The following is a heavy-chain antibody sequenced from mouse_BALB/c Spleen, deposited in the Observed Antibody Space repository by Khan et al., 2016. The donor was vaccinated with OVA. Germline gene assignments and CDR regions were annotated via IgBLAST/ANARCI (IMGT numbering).Heavy chain of an antibody. CDR2: ISYSGVT. CDR3: ARGNYYEYYFDY. V-gene: IGHV3-2*02. CDR1: GYSITSGYA. J-gene: IGHJ2*01. Sequence: VQLKESGPGLVKPSQSLSLTCTVTGYSITSGYAWNWIRQFPGNKLEWMGYISYSGVTSYTPSLKSRIYITRDTSKNQFFLQLNSVTTEDTATYYCARGNYYEYYFDYWGQGTTLTVSS. D-gene: IGHD1-1*01.